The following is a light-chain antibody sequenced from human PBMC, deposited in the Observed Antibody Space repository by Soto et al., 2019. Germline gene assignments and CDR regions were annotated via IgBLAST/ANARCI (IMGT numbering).Light chain of an antibody. Sequence: EAVLTQSPGTLSLSPGERATLSCRASQSVSSSYLAWYQQKPGQAPRLLIYGASSRATGIPARFSGTGSATDFTLTISRLEPEDFAVYYCQQYGSSPRTFGQGTKVEIK. CDR1: QSVSSSY. V-gene: IGKV3-20*01. CDR3: QQYGSSPRT. J-gene: IGKJ1*01. CDR2: GAS.